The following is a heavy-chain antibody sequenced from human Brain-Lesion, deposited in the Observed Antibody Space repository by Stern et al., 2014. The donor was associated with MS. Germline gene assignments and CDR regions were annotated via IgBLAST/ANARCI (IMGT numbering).Heavy chain of an antibody. CDR1: GGSFSGYY. D-gene: IGHD2-21*01. V-gene: IGHV4-34*01. J-gene: IGHJ4*02. Sequence: QVQLQQWGAGLLKPSETLSLTCGVYGGSFSGYYWTWIRQPPGKGLERIGEINHSGRINYNPSLERRVTMSVDTSKHQLSLRLSSATAADTAVYYCARDVGGAFDYWGQGTLVTVSS. CDR3: ARDVGGAFDY. CDR2: INHSGRI.